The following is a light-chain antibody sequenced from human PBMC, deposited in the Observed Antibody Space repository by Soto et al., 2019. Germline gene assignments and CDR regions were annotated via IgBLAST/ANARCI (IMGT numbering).Light chain of an antibody. CDR2: KAS. CDR1: QSISTW. V-gene: IGKV1-5*03. Sequence: DIQMTQSPSTLSASVGDRVNITCRASQSISTWLTWYQQRPGKAPKLLIYKASNLESGVPSRFSGSGSGTEFTLTINSLQPDDLATYFCQQYITYPTFGQGTKVDI. CDR3: QQYITYPT. J-gene: IGKJ1*01.